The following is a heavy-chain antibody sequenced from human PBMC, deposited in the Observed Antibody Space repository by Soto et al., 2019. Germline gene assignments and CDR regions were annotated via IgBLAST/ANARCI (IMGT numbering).Heavy chain of an antibody. Sequence: QVQLQESGPGLVKPSQTLSLTCTVSGGSINTGGYYWGWIRHLPGEGLEWIGHIFYPGTAYYNPSLRSGVTVSIDTSANQFSLHMYSVTAADTAMYYCARRLDDTPETFFNWFDPWGQGILVTVSS. D-gene: IGHD2-15*01. CDR3: ARRLDDTPETFFNWFDP. CDR1: GGSINTGGYY. V-gene: IGHV4-31*03. J-gene: IGHJ5*02. CDR2: IFYPGTA.